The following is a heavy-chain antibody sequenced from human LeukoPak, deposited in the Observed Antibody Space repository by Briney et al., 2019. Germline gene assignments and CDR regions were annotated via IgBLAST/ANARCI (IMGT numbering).Heavy chain of an antibody. J-gene: IGHJ4*02. Sequence: SETLSLTCAFYGGSFSGYYWSWIRQPPGKGLEWIGEINHSGSTNYNPSLKSRVTISVDTSKNQFSLKLSSVTAADTAVYYCARGPDYYDSSGGDYWGQGTLVTVSS. CDR2: INHSGST. CDR3: ARGPDYYDSSGGDY. CDR1: GGSFSGYY. V-gene: IGHV4-34*01. D-gene: IGHD3-22*01.